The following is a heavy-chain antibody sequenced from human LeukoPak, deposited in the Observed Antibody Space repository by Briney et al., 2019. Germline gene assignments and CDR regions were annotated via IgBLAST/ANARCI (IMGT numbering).Heavy chain of an antibody. D-gene: IGHD4-17*01. J-gene: IGHJ4*02. Sequence: SETLSLTCGVYGGSSNYYWSWIRQPPGKGLECIVETTHDGRTNYSPSLRVRATITKDTSKSQFSLRLNSVTVADTAVYYCAPIDGDYSDFDYWGQGTLVTVSS. V-gene: IGHV4-34*01. CDR1: GGSSNYY. CDR3: APIDGDYSDFDY. CDR2: TTHDGRT.